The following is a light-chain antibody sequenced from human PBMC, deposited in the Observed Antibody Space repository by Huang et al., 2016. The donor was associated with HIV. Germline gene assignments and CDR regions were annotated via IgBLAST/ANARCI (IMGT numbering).Light chain of an antibody. CDR1: QSVSDY. Sequence: EIVLTQSPATLSLSPGARATLSCRASQSVSDYLAWYQHKPGQAPRLLIYESSNRATGIPARFSGSGSGTDFTLTISSLGPDDSAVYYCQQRSTWPQLTFGGGTKVEIK. CDR2: ESS. J-gene: IGKJ4*01. V-gene: IGKV3-11*01. CDR3: QQRSTWPQLT.